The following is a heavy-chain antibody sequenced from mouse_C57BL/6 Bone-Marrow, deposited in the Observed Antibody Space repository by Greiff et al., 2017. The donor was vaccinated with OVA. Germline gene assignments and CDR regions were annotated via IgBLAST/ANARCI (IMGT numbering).Heavy chain of an antibody. V-gene: IGHV3-6*01. CDR1: GYSITSGYY. J-gene: IGHJ2*01. Sequence: EVKLQESGPGLVKPSQSLSLTCSVTGYSITSGYYWNWIRQFPGNKLEWMGYISYDGSNNYNPSLKNRITITRDTSKNHFFLKLNSVTTEDTATYYCARRDYGSSYEESYYFDDWGQGTTLTVSS. CDR3: ARRDYGSSYEESYYFDD. D-gene: IGHD1-1*01. CDR2: ISYDGSN.